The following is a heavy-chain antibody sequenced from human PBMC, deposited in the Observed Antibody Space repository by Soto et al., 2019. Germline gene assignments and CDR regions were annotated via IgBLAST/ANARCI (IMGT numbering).Heavy chain of an antibody. CDR3: ARARLMLYVIAGLDV. J-gene: IGHJ6*02. V-gene: IGHV3-33*01. CDR2: IWYDGSSE. Sequence: QVQLVESGGGVVQPGRSLRLSCAASGFTFSSYGIHWVRQAPGKGLEWVAVIWYDGSSEYYADSVKGRFTISRDNSKNTLYLQMNSLRAEDTAVYYGARARLMLYVIAGLDVWGQGTTVTVSS. CDR1: GFTFSSYG. D-gene: IGHD2-8*01.